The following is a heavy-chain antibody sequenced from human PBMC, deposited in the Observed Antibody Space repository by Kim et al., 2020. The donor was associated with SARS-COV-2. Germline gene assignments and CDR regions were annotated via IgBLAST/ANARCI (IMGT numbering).Heavy chain of an antibody. V-gene: IGHV3-64*02. CDR1: GFTFSSYA. J-gene: IGHJ2*01. CDR3: AREGSGWYFDL. Sequence: GGSLRLSCAASGFTFSSYAMHWVRQAPGKGLEYVSAISSNGGSTYYADSVKGRFTISRDNSKNTLYLQMGSLRAEVMAVYYCAREGSGWYFDLWGRGTL. CDR2: ISSNGGST.